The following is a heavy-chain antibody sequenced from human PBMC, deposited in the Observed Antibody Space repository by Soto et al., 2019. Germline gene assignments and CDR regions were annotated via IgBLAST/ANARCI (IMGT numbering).Heavy chain of an antibody. D-gene: IGHD2-15*01. CDR3: AKIDRLPATFFVGAFDI. J-gene: IGHJ3*02. CDR2: ISGSGDTT. V-gene: IGHV3-23*01. Sequence: ELRLLESGGGLIQPGGSLRLSCVASGFTFRSYAMSWVRQAPGTGLEWVSTISGSGDTTYYADSLKGRFTISRDNSKNTLYLQMTSLRAEDTAIYFCAKIDRLPATFFVGAFDIWGQGTKVTVSS. CDR1: GFTFRSYA.